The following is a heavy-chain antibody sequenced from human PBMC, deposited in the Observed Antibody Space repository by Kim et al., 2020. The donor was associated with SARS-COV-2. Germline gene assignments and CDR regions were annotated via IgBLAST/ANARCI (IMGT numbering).Heavy chain of an antibody. CDR3: ARGYLTSIVVVIAPRPYYYYMDV. V-gene: IGHV1-8*01. D-gene: IGHD2-21*01. CDR2: MNPNSGNT. J-gene: IGHJ6*03. CDR1: GYTFTSYD. Sequence: ASVKVSCKASGYTFTSYDINWVRQATGQGLEWMGWMNPNSGNTGYAQKIQGRVTMTRHTSISTAYMELSSLRSEDTAVYYCARGYLTSIVVVIAPRPYYYYMDVWGQGTLVTVSS.